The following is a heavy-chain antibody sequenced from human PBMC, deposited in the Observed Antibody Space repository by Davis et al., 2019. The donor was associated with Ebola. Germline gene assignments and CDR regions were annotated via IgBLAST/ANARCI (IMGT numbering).Heavy chain of an antibody. D-gene: IGHD3-16*01. CDR1: GGSISSYY. V-gene: IGHV4-59*01. CDR2: IYYSGST. J-gene: IGHJ6*02. Sequence: MPSETLSLTCTVSGGSISSYYWSWIRQPPGKGLEWIGYIYYSGSTNYNPSLKSRVTISVDTSKNQFSLKLSSVTAADTAVYYCAREGGAPLGVGPYYGMDVWGQGTTVTVSS. CDR3: AREGGAPLGVGPYYGMDV.